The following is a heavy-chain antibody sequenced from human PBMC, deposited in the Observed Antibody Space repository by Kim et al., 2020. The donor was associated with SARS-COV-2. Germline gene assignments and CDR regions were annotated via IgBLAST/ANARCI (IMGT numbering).Heavy chain of an antibody. Sequence: GGSLRLSCSASGFTLSAHWMSWVRQAPGKVLEGVANIKQDGSENYIQSVEGRFTISRDIAKNSVYLNMNSLRDEDTAVYYCARGPAYGDRPDYFDYWGQGILVAVSS. V-gene: IGHV3-7*01. CDR2: IKQDGSE. CDR3: ARGPAYGDRPDYFDY. CDR1: GFTLSAHW. D-gene: IGHD4-17*01. J-gene: IGHJ4*02.